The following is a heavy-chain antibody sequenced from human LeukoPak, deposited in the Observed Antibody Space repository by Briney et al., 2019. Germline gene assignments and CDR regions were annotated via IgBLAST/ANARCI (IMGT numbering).Heavy chain of an antibody. J-gene: IGHJ4*02. Sequence: PGGSLRLSCAASGFTVSSNYMSRVRQAPGKGLEWVSVIYSGGSTYYADSVKGRFTISRDNSKNTLYLQMNSLRAEDTAVYYCARDGYYDSSGYEGDYWGKGTLVTVSS. V-gene: IGHV3-53*01. CDR3: ARDGYYDSSGYEGDY. D-gene: IGHD3-22*01. CDR2: IYSGGST. CDR1: GFTVSSNY.